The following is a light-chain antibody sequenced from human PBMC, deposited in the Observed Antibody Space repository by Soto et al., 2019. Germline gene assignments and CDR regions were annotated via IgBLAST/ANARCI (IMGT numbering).Light chain of an antibody. V-gene: IGLV2-11*01. CDR2: DVT. Sequence: QSALTQPRSVSGSPGQSVTISCTGTSSDVGGYDYVSWFQQHPGRVPKLIIYDVTQRPSGVPDRFSGSKSGNTASLTISGLQPEDEAVYCCCSYAGTYSLIFGGGTKLTVL. CDR3: CSYAGTYSLI. J-gene: IGLJ2*01. CDR1: SSDVGGYDY.